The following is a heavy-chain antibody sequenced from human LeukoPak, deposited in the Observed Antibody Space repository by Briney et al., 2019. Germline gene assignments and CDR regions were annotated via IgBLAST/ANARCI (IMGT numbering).Heavy chain of an antibody. V-gene: IGHV3-7*03. CDR1: GFSFSDSV. CDR2: IKEDGTET. Sequence: PGGSLRLSCVASGFSFSDSVIHWVRLAPGKGLEWVANIKEDGTETYYVDSVKGRFTISRDNGKKSLYLQMNSLRVEDTAVYYCAKEGRSLQTYWGQGTLVTVSS. CDR3: AKEGRSLQTY. J-gene: IGHJ4*02. D-gene: IGHD5-24*01.